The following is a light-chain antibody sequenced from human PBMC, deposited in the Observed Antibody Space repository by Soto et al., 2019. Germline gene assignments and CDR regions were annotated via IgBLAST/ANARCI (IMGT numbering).Light chain of an antibody. CDR3: QQYHNWPPFT. CDR2: DAT. CDR1: QSISSN. V-gene: IGKV3-15*01. Sequence: IVMTQSPAALSVSPGERATLSCRASQSISSNVAWYQQKPGQAPRLLIYDATTRATGIPARFSGSGSETEFTLTISILQSEDFAVYYCQQYHNWPPFTFGPGTKVDTK. J-gene: IGKJ3*01.